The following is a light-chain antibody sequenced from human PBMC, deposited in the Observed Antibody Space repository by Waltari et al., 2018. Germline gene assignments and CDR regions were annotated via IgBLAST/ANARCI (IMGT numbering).Light chain of an antibody. Sequence: DIQITQSPSTLSASVGDRVSITCRTSQDVKNWVAWYQQKPGQAPHLLIYRASVLETGVPSRLSGSGSGTEFTLTISGLQPDDFATDYCQQHHNAPYTFGQGTKLEI. V-gene: IGKV1-5*03. J-gene: IGKJ2*01. CDR3: QQHHNAPYT. CDR2: RAS. CDR1: QDVKNW.